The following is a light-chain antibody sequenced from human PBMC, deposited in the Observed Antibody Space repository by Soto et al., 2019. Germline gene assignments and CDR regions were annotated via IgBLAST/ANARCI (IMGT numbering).Light chain of an antibody. V-gene: IGLV1-40*01. Sequence: QSVLTQPPSVSGAPGQRVTISCTGSSSNIGAGFDVHWYQHIPGRAPKLLIFGNTNRPSGVPDRFSGSKSGSSSSLAITGLQAEDEADYYCSSYRSGGTFVFGSGTKLTVL. CDR3: SSYRSGGTFV. CDR1: SSNIGAGFD. J-gene: IGLJ1*01. CDR2: GNT.